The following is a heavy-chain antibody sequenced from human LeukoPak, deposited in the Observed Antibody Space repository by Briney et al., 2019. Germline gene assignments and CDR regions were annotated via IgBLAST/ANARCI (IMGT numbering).Heavy chain of an antibody. CDR1: GYSFTTYW. CDR3: ARHSRVSGLTGY. CDR2: IYPGDSDT. Sequence: GESLKISCKGSGYSFTTYWIGWVRQMPGKGLEWMGMIYPGDSDTRYSPSFQGQVTISADKSISSAYLQWSSLKASDTGIYYCARHSRVSGLTGYWGQGTLVTVSS. J-gene: IGHJ4*02. V-gene: IGHV5-51*01. D-gene: IGHD2-15*01.